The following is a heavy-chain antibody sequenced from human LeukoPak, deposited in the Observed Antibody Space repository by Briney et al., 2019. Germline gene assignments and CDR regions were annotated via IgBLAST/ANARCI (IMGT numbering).Heavy chain of an antibody. CDR3: ARDPDVAAAGHNWFDP. CDR2: INHSGST. V-gene: IGHV4-34*01. J-gene: IGHJ5*02. Sequence: SETLSLTCGVYGGSLSDYYWSWIRQPPGKGLEWVGEINHSGSTNYNPSLKSRVTISVDTSKNQFSLRLSSVTAADTAVYYCARDPDVAAAGHNWFDPWGQGTLVTVSS. CDR1: GGSLSDYY. D-gene: IGHD6-13*01.